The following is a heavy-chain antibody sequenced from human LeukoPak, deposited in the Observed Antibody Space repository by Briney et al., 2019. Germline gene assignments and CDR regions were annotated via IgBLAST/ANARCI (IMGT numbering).Heavy chain of an antibody. D-gene: IGHD3-3*01. CDR2: IKPDGTEK. V-gene: IGHV3-7*01. J-gene: IGHJ4*02. CDR1: GFTFGTYW. CDR3: ASPGGDFWSGYYLDY. Sequence: PGGSLRLSCAASGFTFGTYWMSWVRQAPGKRLEWVANIKPDGTEKYDVDSVKGRFTISRDNAKNSLYLQMNSLRAEDTAVYYCASPGGDFWSGYYLDYWGQGTLVTVSS.